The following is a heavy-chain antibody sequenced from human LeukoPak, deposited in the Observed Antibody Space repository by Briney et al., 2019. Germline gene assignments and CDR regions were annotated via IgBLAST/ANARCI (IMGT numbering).Heavy chain of an antibody. J-gene: IGHJ4*02. Sequence: GGSLRLSCAASGFIFSNAWMSWVRQAPGKGLEGVANIKQDGTERYYVDSVKGRFTISRDNAKNSLYLQMNSLRVEDTAVYYCAKVAKYYYGSETYYFFEHWGQGTPVTASS. D-gene: IGHD3-10*01. CDR3: AKVAKYYYGSETYYFFEH. CDR2: IKQDGTER. V-gene: IGHV3-7*01. CDR1: GFIFSNAW.